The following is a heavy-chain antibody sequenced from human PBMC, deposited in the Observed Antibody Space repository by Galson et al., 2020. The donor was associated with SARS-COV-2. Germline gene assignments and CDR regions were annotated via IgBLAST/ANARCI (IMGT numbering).Heavy chain of an antibody. CDR3: AGGSSAWYLSAFDF. CDR1: FA. D-gene: IGHD6-19*01. CDR2: ISYDGSNK. V-gene: IGHV3-30*03. Sequence: FAMHWVRQAPGKGLEWVAVISYDGSNKYYPDSVKGRFTISRDNSKNTLYLQMNSLRAEDTAVYYCAGGSSAWYLSAFDFWGQGTMVTVSS. J-gene: IGHJ3*01.